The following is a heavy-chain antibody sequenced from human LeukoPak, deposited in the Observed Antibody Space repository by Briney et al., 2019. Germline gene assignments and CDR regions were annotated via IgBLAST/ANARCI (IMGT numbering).Heavy chain of an antibody. V-gene: IGHV2-5*01. J-gene: IGHJ4*02. CDR1: GFSLSTTGVG. CDR3: AHRPQEWQQPAHYEF. D-gene: IGHD6-13*01. CDR2: IYWNDDK. Sequence: SGPTLVNPTQTLTLTCAFSGFSLSTTGVGVGWIRQPPGKALEWLALIYWNDDKRYSPSLKTRLTVTKDTSKNQVVLTMTSMDPVDTATYYCAHRPQEWQQPAHYEFWGQGTLVTVSS.